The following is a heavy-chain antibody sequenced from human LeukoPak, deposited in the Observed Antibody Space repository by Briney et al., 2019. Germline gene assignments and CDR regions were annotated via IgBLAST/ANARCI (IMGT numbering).Heavy chain of an antibody. D-gene: IGHD6-25*01. J-gene: IGHJ4*02. CDR2: INHSGST. V-gene: IGHV4-34*01. CDR3: ARLRAAAAFDY. Sequence: PSETLSLTCAVYGGSFSGYYWSWIRQPPGKGLEWIGEINHSGSTNYNPSLKSRVTISVDTSKNQFSLKLSSVTAADTAVYYCARLRAAAAFDYWGQGTLVTVS. CDR1: GGSFSGYY.